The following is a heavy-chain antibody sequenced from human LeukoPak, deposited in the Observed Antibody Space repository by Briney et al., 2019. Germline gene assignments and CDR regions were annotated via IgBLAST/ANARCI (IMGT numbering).Heavy chain of an antibody. J-gene: IGHJ4*02. V-gene: IGHV4-34*01. CDR1: GGSISSYY. CDR2: INHSGST. D-gene: IGHD1-7*01. CDR3: ARGLVVTGTTRRDYFDY. Sequence: PSETLSLTCTVSGGSISSYYWSWIRQPPGKGLEWIGEINHSGSTNYNPSLKSRVTISVDTSKNQFSLKLSSVTAADTAVYYCARGLVVTGTTRRDYFDYWGQGTLVTVSS.